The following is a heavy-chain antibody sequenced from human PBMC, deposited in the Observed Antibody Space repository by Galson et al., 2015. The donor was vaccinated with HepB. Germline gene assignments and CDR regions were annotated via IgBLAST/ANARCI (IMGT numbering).Heavy chain of an antibody. J-gene: IGHJ4*02. CDR2: ISYDGSNK. Sequence: SLRLSCAASGFTFSSYAMHWVRQAPGKGLEWVAVISYDGSNKYYADSVKGRFTISRDNSKNTLYLQMNSLRAEDTAVYYCARGGGSGQPSLFDYWGQGTLVTVSS. D-gene: IGHD6-19*01. CDR3: ARGGGSGQPSLFDY. CDR1: GFTFSSYA. V-gene: IGHV3-30-3*01.